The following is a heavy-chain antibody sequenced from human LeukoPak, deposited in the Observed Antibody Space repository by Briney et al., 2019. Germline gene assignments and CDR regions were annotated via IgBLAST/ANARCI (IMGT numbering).Heavy chain of an antibody. D-gene: IGHD2/OR15-2a*01. J-gene: IGHJ4*02. CDR2: INHSGST. Sequence: NTSETLSLTCAVYGGSFSGYYWSWMRQPPGKGLEWIGEINHSGSTNYNPSLRSRVTISVDTSKNQFSLKLSSVTAADTAVYYCARQGRVIVLNRQAGFFDYWGQGTLVTVSS. CDR3: ARQGRVIVLNRQAGFFDY. V-gene: IGHV4-34*01. CDR1: GGSFSGYY.